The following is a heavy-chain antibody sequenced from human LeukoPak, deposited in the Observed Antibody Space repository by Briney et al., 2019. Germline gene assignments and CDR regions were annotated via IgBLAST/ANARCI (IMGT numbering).Heavy chain of an antibody. V-gene: IGHV4-59*11. CDR2: IYYSGST. CDR1: GGSITSHY. J-gene: IGHJ4*02. Sequence: SETLSLTCIVSGGSITSHYWTWIRQPPGERLEYIGNIYYSGSTNYNPSLKSRVTISVDTSKNQFSLKLSSVTAADTAVYYCARLYGSGSYYNYWGQGTLVTVSS. D-gene: IGHD3-10*01. CDR3: ARLYGSGSYYNY.